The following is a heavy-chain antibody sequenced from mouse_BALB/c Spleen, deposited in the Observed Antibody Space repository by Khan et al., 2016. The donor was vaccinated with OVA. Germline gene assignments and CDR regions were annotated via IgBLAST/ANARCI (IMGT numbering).Heavy chain of an antibody. J-gene: IGHJ4*01. CDR1: GYSITSDYA. V-gene: IGHV3-2*02. CDR2: ISYSGST. CDR3: ARDVSRYNYSMDY. Sequence: VQLKESGPGLVKPSQSLSLTCTVTGYSITSDYAWNWIRQFPGNKLEWMGYISYSGSTNYNPALKSRISITRDTYKNQFFLKLNSVTTEATATYYCARDVSRYNYSMDYWGQGTTVTVSS. D-gene: IGHD1-1*01.